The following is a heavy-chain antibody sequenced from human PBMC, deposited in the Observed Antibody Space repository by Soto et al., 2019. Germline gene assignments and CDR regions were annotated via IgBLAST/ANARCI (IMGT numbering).Heavy chain of an antibody. J-gene: IGHJ4*02. D-gene: IGHD3-3*01. CDR1: GGSISNYF. CDR3: ARGGQDFWSGPFDY. CDR2: IDNSGST. Sequence: QGQLQESGPGLVKPSETLSLTCTVSGGSISNYFCNWIRQPAGKGLEWIGRIDNSGSTNYNPSHKIRITMSAVTSWNQFSLKLNSVPAADTAVYYCARGGQDFWSGPFDYWGQGALVTVSS. V-gene: IGHV4-4*07.